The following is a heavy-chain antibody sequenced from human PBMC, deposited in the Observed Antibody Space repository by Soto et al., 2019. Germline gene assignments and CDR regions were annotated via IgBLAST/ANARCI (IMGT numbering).Heavy chain of an antibody. CDR1: GGSIRSYY. J-gene: IGHJ3*01. CDR3: AIPSGYTYGDDAFDL. Sequence: PSETLCLTCTVSGGSIRSYYLNWIRQPPGKGLEWIGYIYYSGNSKYNPSLRSRVTISVDTSKNQFSLRMSSVTAADTAVYYCAIPSGYTYGDDAFDLWGQGTMVT. V-gene: IGHV4-59*01. CDR2: IYYSGNS. D-gene: IGHD5-18*01.